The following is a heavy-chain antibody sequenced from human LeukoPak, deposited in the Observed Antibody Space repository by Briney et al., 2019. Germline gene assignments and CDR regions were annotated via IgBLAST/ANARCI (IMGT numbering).Heavy chain of an antibody. D-gene: IGHD1-26*01. V-gene: IGHV3-30-3*01. Sequence: GGSLRLSCAASGFTFSNYVMHWVRQAPGQGLEWVAVISFDGSNKYYADSVKGRFTISRDNSKNTLYLQMNSLRAEDTAVYYCARDRWSEWEPYIPFDYWGQGTLVTVSS. CDR2: ISFDGSNK. J-gene: IGHJ4*02. CDR1: GFTFSNYV. CDR3: ARDRWSEWEPYIPFDY.